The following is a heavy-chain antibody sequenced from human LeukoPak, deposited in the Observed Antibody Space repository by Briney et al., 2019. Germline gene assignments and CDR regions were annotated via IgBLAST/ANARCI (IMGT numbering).Heavy chain of an antibody. CDR3: ARDNAYCSCVSCDSVHLDALDI. Sequence: GASVKVSCKSSGYTFTSYGISWVRQAPGQGLEWMGWISAYNGNTNYAQKLQGRVTMTTDTSTSTAYMELRSLRSDDTAVYYCARDNAYCSCVSCDSVHLDALDIWAKGQWSPSLQ. V-gene: IGHV1-18*04. CDR2: ISAYNGNT. J-gene: IGHJ3*02. CDR1: GYTFTSYG. D-gene: IGHD2-15*01.